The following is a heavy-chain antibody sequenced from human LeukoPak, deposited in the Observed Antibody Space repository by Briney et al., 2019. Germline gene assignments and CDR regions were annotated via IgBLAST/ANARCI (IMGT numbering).Heavy chain of an antibody. CDR2: ISSSSYI. J-gene: IGHJ4*02. D-gene: IGHD3-3*02. Sequence: GGSLRLSCAASGFTFSSYSMNWVRQAPGKGLEWVSSISSSSYIYYADSVKGRFTISRDNAENSLYLQMNSLGVEDTAVYYCARAVISIFDNWGQGTLVTVSS. V-gene: IGHV3-21*01. CDR1: GFTFSSYS. CDR3: ARAVISIFDN.